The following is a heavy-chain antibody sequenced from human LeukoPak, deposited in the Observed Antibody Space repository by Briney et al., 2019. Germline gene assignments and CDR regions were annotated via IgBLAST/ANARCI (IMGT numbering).Heavy chain of an antibody. J-gene: IGHJ6*03. Sequence: GGSLRLSCAASGFTFSDYYMTWIRQAPGKGLEWVSYISSSGSTKYYTDSVKGRFTISRDNAKNSLYLQMNSLRDEDTAVYYCARDDPYSCNYYMDVWAKGTTVTVSS. V-gene: IGHV3-11*01. D-gene: IGHD6-13*01. CDR1: GFTFSDYY. CDR3: ARDDPYSCNYYMDV. CDR2: ISSSGSTK.